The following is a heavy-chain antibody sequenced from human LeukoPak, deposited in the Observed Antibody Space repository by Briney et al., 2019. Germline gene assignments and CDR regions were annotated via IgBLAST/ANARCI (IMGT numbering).Heavy chain of an antibody. CDR1: GGSISSGSYY. D-gene: IGHD2-2*01. J-gene: IGHJ5*02. CDR3: ARGYCSSTSCPYNWFDP. CDR2: IYTSGST. V-gene: IGHV4-61*02. Sequence: SETLSLTCTVSGGSISSGSYYWSWIRQPAGKGLEWIGRIYTSGSTNYNPSLKSRVTTSVDTSKNQFSLKLSSVTAADTAVYYCARGYCSSTSCPYNWFDPWGQGTLVTISS.